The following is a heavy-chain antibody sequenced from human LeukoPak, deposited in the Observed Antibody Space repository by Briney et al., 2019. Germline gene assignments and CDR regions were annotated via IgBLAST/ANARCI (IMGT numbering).Heavy chain of an antibody. V-gene: IGHV5-51*01. J-gene: IGHJ4*02. D-gene: IGHD6-19*01. CDR2: IYPGDSDT. CDR3: ARSLAVAGLAFDY. Sequence: PGASLKISYKGSGYSFTSYWIGWVRQMPGKGLEWMGIIYPGDSDTRYSPSFQGQVTISADKSISTAYLQWSSLKASDTAMYYCARSLAVAGLAFDYWGQGTLVTVSS. CDR1: GYSFTSYW.